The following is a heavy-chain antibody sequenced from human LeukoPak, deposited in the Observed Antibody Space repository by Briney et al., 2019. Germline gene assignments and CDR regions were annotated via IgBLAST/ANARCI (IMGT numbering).Heavy chain of an antibody. V-gene: IGHV3-15*01. Sequence: GGSLRLSCAASGFTCSNAWMTWVRQAPGKGLEWVGRIKTKTEGGTTAYAAPVKGRFTISRDDSKNTLYLQMNSLKTEDTAVYYCTKEWFGAIDYWGQGTLVTVSS. CDR3: TKEWFGAIDY. J-gene: IGHJ4*02. D-gene: IGHD3-10*01. CDR2: IKTKTEGGTT. CDR1: GFTCSNAW.